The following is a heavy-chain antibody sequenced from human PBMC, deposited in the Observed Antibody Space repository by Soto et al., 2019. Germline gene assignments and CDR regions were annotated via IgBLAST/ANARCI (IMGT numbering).Heavy chain of an antibody. J-gene: IGHJ6*02. CDR1: GGTFSSYA. Sequence: SVKVSCKASGGTFSSYAISWARQAPGQGLEWMGGIIPIFGTANYAQKFQGRVTITADKSTSTAYMELSSLRSEDTAVYYCARDRGDIAASASNYYYYYFGMDVWGQGTTVTVSS. V-gene: IGHV1-69*06. D-gene: IGHD6-6*01. CDR2: IIPIFGTA. CDR3: ARDRGDIAASASNYYYYYFGMDV.